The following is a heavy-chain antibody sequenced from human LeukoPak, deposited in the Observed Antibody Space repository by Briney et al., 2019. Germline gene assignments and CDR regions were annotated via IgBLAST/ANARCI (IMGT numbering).Heavy chain of an antibody. CDR2: INRNAGSI. V-gene: IGHV3-20*04. Sequence: GGSLRLSCAASGFTFDDYGMSWVRQAPGKGLEWVSGINRNAGSIGYADSVKGRFTISRDNAKNSLYLQMNSLRVEDTALYYCARVFSGSFDCWGQGTLVTVSS. J-gene: IGHJ4*02. D-gene: IGHD1-26*01. CDR3: ARVFSGSFDC. CDR1: GFTFDDYG.